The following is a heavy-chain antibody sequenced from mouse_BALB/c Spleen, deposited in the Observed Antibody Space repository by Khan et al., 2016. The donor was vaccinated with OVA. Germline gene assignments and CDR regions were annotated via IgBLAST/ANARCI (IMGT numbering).Heavy chain of an antibody. D-gene: IGHD1-1*01. CDR3: ARHARTTRFDY. CDR1: GFSLTTYG. V-gene: IGHV2-6-1*01. CDR2: IWSGGST. J-gene: IGHJ2*01. Sequence: QVQLKESGPGLVAPSQSLSITCTISGFSLTTYGIHWVRQPPGKGLEWLVVIWSGGSTTYNSALKSRLSISKDNSKSQAFLKMNSLQTGDTAIDYCARHARTTRFDYWGQGTTLTVSS.